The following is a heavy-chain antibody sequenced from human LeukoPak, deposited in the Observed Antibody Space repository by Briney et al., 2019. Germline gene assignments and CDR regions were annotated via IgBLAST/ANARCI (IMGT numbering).Heavy chain of an antibody. J-gene: IGHJ4*02. CDR3: ARDLVTTIVVPYDF. V-gene: IGHV3-7*01. CDR2: MNQDGSHI. Sequence: GGSLRLSCAASGFILSRYWMTWVRQAPGKGLEWVANMNQDGSHIYYVDSVKGRFTISRDNAKNSLYLQLDSLRAEDTAVYYCARDLVTTIVVPYDFWGQGTLLTVSS. CDR1: GFILSRYW. D-gene: IGHD3-22*01.